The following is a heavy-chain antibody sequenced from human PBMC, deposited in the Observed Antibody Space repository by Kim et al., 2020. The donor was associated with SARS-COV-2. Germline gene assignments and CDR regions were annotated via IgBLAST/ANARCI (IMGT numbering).Heavy chain of an antibody. V-gene: IGHV4-31*03. CDR2: IYYSGST. D-gene: IGHD3-10*01. Sequence: SETLSLTCTVSGGSISSGGYYWSWIRQHPGKGLEWIGYIYYSGSTYYNPSLKSRVTISVDTSKNQFSLKLSSVTAADTAVYYCARANSPHRITMVRGVINWGQGTLVTVSS. CDR3: ARANSPHRITMVRGVIN. CDR1: GGSISSGGYY. J-gene: IGHJ4*02.